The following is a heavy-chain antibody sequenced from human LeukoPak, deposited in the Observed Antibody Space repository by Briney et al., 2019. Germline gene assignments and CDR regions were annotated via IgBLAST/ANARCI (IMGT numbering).Heavy chain of an antibody. CDR2: IYHSGNT. CDR1: GGSFSGYY. D-gene: IGHD6-13*01. J-gene: IGHJ6*03. V-gene: IGHV4-34*01. CDR3: ARIATAGIYYMDV. Sequence: SETLSLTCAVFGGSFSGYYWSWIRQPPGKGLEWIGSIYHSGNTYYNPSLKSRVTISVDTSKNHFSLKLTSVTAADTAVYYCARIATAGIYYMDVWGKGTTVTVSS.